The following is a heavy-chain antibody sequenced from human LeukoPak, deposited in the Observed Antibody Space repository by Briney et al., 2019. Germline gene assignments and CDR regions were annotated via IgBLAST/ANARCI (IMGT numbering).Heavy chain of an antibody. J-gene: IGHJ4*02. V-gene: IGHV4-34*01. CDR1: GGSFSGYY. Sequence: SETLSLTCAVYGGSFSGYYWSWIRQPPGKGLEWVGEINHSGSTNYNPSLKSRVTISVDTSKNQFSLKLSSVTAADTAVYYCARSRWLQFGRALDYWGQGTLVTVSS. CDR3: ARSRWLQFGRALDY. CDR2: INHSGST. D-gene: IGHD5-24*01.